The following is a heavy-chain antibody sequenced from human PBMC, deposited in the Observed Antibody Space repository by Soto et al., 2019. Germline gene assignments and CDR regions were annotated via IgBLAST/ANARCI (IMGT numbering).Heavy chain of an antibody. CDR3: ARDFRTIFGVVPYYFDY. J-gene: IGHJ4*02. V-gene: IGHV3-21*01. CDR1: GFTFSSYS. Sequence: XVSLRLSCAASGFTFSSYSMNWVRQAPGKGLEWVSSISSSSSYIYYADSVKGRFTISRDNAKNSLYLQMNSLRAEDTAVYYCARDFRTIFGVVPYYFDYWGQGTLVTVSS. CDR2: ISSSSSYI. D-gene: IGHD3-3*01.